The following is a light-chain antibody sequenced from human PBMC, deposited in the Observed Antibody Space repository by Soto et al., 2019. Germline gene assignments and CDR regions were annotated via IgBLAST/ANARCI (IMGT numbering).Light chain of an antibody. CDR1: QSVSSSY. CDR2: GAS. CDR3: QQYGSSRT. V-gene: IGKV3-20*01. Sequence: EIVLTQSPGTLSLSPGERATLSCRASQSVSSSYLAWYQQKPGQAPRLLIYGASSRATGIPDRFSGSGSGTDFTLTISRLEPEYFAVYYCQQYGSSRTFGQWSKLEIK. J-gene: IGKJ2*01.